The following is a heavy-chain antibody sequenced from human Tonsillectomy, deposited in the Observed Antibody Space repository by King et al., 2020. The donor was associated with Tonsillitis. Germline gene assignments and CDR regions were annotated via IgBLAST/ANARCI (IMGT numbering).Heavy chain of an antibody. D-gene: IGHD2-15*01. CDR1: GFTFSSFT. CDR2: ISSTTDYI. Sequence: DVQLVESGGGLVKPGGSLRLSCAASGFTFSSFTMNWVRQAPGKGLEWVSSISSTTDYIYYADSLKGRITISRDNAKNSLYLQMSSLRPEDTAVYYCAREAAYCSGGSCSFDAFDIWVQGTMVTVSS. J-gene: IGHJ3*02. CDR3: AREAAYCSGGSCSFDAFDI. V-gene: IGHV3-21*01.